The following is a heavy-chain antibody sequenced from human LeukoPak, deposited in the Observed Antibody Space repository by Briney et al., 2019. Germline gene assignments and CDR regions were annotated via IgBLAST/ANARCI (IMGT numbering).Heavy chain of an antibody. CDR3: ARGVAYYGLDAFDI. J-gene: IGHJ3*02. Sequence: SETLSLTCAVYGGSFSGYYWSWIRQPPGKGLEWIGEINHSVSTNYNPSLTSRVTISVDTSKNQFSLKLSSVTGADTAVHYCARGVAYYGLDAFDIWGQGTMVTVSS. CDR2: INHSVST. V-gene: IGHV4-34*01. CDR1: GGSFSGYY. D-gene: IGHD3-10*01.